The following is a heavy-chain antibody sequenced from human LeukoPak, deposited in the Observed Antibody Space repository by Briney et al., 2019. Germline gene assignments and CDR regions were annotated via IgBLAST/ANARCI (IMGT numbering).Heavy chain of an antibody. J-gene: IGHJ5*02. CDR3: ARGLSSSTSQSRQLRFDP. CDR2: INHSGST. D-gene: IGHD2-2*01. V-gene: IGHV4-34*01. Sequence: TSETLSLTCAGYGGSFSGYYWSWIRQPPGKGLEWIGEINHSGSTNYNPSLKSRVTISVDTSKNQFSLKLSSVTAADTAVYYCARGLSSSTSQSRQLRFDPWGQGTLVTVSS. CDR1: GGSFSGYY.